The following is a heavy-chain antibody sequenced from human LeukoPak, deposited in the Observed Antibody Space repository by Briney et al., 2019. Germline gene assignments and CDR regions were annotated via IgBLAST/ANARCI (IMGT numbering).Heavy chain of an antibody. CDR1: GFTFSNAW. V-gene: IGHV3-7*01. CDR2: IKQDGSEK. CDR3: ARFRTRASGSLNRDFRYYFDY. D-gene: IGHD1-26*01. J-gene: IGHJ4*02. Sequence: GGSLRLSCAASGFTFSNAWMSWVRQAPGKGLEWVANIKQDGSEKYYVDSVKGRFTISRDNAKNSLYLQMNSLRAEDTAVYYCARFRTRASGSLNRDFRYYFDYWGQGTLVTVSS.